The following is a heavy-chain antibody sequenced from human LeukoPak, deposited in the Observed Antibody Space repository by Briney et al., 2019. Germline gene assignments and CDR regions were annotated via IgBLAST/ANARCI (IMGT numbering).Heavy chain of an antibody. CDR2: IYHSGST. V-gene: IGHV4-38-2*02. CDR3: ARVGAGIAAGWFDP. CDR1: GYSISSGYY. J-gene: IGHJ5*02. Sequence: PSETLSLTCTVSGYSISSGYYWGWIRQPPGKGLEWIGSIYHSGSTYYNPSLKSRVTISVDTSKNQFSLKLSSVTAADTAVYYCARVGAGIAAGWFDPWGQGTLVTVSS. D-gene: IGHD6-13*01.